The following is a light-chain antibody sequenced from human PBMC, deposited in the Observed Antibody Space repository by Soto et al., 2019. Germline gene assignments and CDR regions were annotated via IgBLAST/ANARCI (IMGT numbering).Light chain of an antibody. CDR2: GAS. CDR3: HLYGSFWT. Sequence: EIVLTQSPGTLSLSPGDRATLSCRASQSVTRSYVAWYQQKPGQAPRLLINGASSSATGIPDRFSGSGSGTDFTLTISRLEPEDFAVYYCHLYGSFWTFGQGTKVEIK. V-gene: IGKV3-20*01. CDR1: QSVTRSY. J-gene: IGKJ1*01.